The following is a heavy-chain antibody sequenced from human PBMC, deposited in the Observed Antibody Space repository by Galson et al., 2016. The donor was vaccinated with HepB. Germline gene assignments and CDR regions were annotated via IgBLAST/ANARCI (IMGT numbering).Heavy chain of an antibody. D-gene: IGHD1-20*01. CDR1: GGSISSSVYY. Sequence: LSLTCTVSGGSISSSVYYWGWIRQPPGKGLEWIGSVSYTGSTYYNPSLRSRVTISVDTSKNHFSLRLSPVTAAETAIYFCAGQSAGVYNYFDTWGQGTLFTVSS. CDR3: AGQSAGVYNYFDT. J-gene: IGHJ5*02. V-gene: IGHV4-39*01. CDR2: VSYTGST.